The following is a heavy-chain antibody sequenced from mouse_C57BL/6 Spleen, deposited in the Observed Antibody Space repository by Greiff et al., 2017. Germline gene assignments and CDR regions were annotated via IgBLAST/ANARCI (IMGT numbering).Heavy chain of an antibody. CDR3: TRGPLLKAMDY. J-gene: IGHJ4*01. Sequence: EVMLVESGEGLVKPGGSLKLSCAASGFTFRSYAMSWVRQTPEKRLEWVAYISSGGDYIYYADTVKGRFTISRDNARNTLYLQMSSLKSEDTAMYYCTRGPLLKAMDYWGQGTSGTVSS. CDR1: GFTFRSYA. V-gene: IGHV5-9-1*02. D-gene: IGHD1-3*01. CDR2: ISSGGDYI.